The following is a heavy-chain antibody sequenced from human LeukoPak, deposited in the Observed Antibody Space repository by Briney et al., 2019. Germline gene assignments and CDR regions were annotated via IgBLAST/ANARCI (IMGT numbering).Heavy chain of an antibody. Sequence: ASVKVSCKVSGYTLTELSMHWVRQAPGKGLEWMGGFDPEDGETIYAQKFQGRVTITADESTSTAYMELSSLRSEDTAVYYCARTMVRGVIEGNYYFDYWGQGTLVTVSS. D-gene: IGHD3-10*01. J-gene: IGHJ4*02. CDR1: GYTLTELS. CDR3: ARTMVRGVIEGNYYFDY. CDR2: FDPEDGET. V-gene: IGHV1-24*01.